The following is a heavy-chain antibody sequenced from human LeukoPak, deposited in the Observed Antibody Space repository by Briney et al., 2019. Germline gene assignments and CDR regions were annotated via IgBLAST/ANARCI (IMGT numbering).Heavy chain of an antibody. CDR1: GGSISDYY. J-gene: IGHJ6*03. Sequence: SETLSLTCTVSGGSISDYYWNWIRQPPGKGLEWIGYIYYSGRTTYNPSLKSRVTMSVDTAQNRFSLKLRSVTAADTAIYYCARADFCSKSNCYLRPMDVWGKGTTVTVSS. CDR3: ARADFCSKSNCYLRPMDV. D-gene: IGHD3-3*01. CDR2: IYYSGRT. V-gene: IGHV4-59*01.